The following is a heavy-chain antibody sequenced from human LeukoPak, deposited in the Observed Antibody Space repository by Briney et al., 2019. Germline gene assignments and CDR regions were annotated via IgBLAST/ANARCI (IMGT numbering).Heavy chain of an antibody. CDR3: ARDVDYGDSNWYFDL. V-gene: IGHV4-30-2*01. D-gene: IGHD4-17*01. CDR1: GGSISSGGYS. CDR2: TYHSGST. J-gene: IGHJ2*01. Sequence: SETLSLTCAVSGGSISSGGYSWSWIRQPPGKGLEWIGYTYHSGSTYYNPSLKSRVTISVDRSKNQFSLKLSSVTAADTAVYYCARDVDYGDSNWYFDLWGRGTLVTVSS.